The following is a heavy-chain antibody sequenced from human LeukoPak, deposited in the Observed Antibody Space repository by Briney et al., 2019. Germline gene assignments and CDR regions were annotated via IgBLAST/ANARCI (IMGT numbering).Heavy chain of an antibody. D-gene: IGHD3-16*01. Sequence: GASVKVSCKASGYIFTSYYMHWVRQAPGQGLEWMGGIIPIFGTANYAQKFQGRVTITADESTSTAYMELSSLRSEDTAVYYCARATLPDDAFDIWGQGTMVTVSS. J-gene: IGHJ3*02. CDR2: IIPIFGTA. V-gene: IGHV1-69*13. CDR3: ARATLPDDAFDI. CDR1: GYIFTSYY.